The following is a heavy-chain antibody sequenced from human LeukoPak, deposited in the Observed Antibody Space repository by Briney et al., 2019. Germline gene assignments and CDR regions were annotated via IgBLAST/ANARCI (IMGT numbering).Heavy chain of an antibody. Sequence: PSETLSLTCTVSGGSISSYYWSWIRQPPGKGLEWIGYIYYSGSTNYNPSLKSRVTISVDTSKNQFSLKLSSVTAADTAVYYCARNPSIAAAGWFDPWGQGTLVTVSS. CDR2: IYYSGST. D-gene: IGHD6-13*01. V-gene: IGHV4-59*08. CDR3: ARNPSIAAAGWFDP. CDR1: GGSISSYY. J-gene: IGHJ5*02.